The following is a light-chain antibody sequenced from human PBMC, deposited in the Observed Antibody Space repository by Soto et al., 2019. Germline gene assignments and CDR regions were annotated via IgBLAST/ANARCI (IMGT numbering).Light chain of an antibody. J-gene: IGLJ2*01. CDR3: SSYAGLATYVL. Sequence: QSALTQPASVSGSPGQSITISCTGTNNDVGSYDLVSWYRQSPGEAPKLIIYDVTKRPSGVSDRFSASKSGNTASLTISGLQAEDEADYYCSSYAGLATYVLFGGGTKLTVL. V-gene: IGLV2-23*02. CDR2: DVT. CDR1: NNDVGSYDL.